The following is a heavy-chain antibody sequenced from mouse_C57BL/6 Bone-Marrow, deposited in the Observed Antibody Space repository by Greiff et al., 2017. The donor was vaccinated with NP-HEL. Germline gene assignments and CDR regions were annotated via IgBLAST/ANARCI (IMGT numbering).Heavy chain of an antibody. J-gene: IGHJ3*01. CDR2: INPSTGGT. D-gene: IGHD1-1*01. Sequence: EVQLQQSGPELVKPGASVKISCKASGYSFTGYYMNWVKQSPEKSLEWIGEINPSTGGTTYNQKFKAKATLTVDKSSSTAYMQLKSLTSEDSAVYYCASVTTVVGGFAYWGQGTLVTVSA. V-gene: IGHV1-42*01. CDR1: GYSFTGYY. CDR3: ASVTTVVGGFAY.